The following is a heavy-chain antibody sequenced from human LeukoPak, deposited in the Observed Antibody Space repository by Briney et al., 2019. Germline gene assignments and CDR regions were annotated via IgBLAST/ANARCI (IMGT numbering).Heavy chain of an antibody. CDR3: AKGPAPYCSGGSCYSPHWYFDL. V-gene: IGHV3-48*01. J-gene: IGHJ2*01. D-gene: IGHD2-15*01. Sequence: PGGSLRLSCAASEFTFSSYSMNWVRQAPGKGLEWVSYITNSGNSKSYADSVKGRFTISRDNPKNTVYLQMNSLSAEDTAVYYCAKGPAPYCSGGSCYSPHWYFDLWGRGTLVTVSS. CDR2: ITNSGNSK. CDR1: EFTFSSYS.